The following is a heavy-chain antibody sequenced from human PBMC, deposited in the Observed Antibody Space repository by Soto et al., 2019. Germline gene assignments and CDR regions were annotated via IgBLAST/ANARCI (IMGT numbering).Heavy chain of an antibody. CDR1: GFTFSSYE. CDR2: ISSSGSTI. Sequence: QPGGSLRLSCAASGFTFSSYEMNWVRQAPGKGLEWVSYISSSGSTIYYADSVKGRFTISRDNAKNSLYLQMNSLRAEDTAVYYCARKSPNPYSTPYWGQGTLVTVSS. D-gene: IGHD2-15*01. CDR3: ARKSPNPYSTPY. V-gene: IGHV3-48*03. J-gene: IGHJ4*02.